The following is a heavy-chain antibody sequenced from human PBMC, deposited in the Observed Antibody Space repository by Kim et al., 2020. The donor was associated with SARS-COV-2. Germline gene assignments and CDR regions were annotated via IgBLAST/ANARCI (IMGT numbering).Heavy chain of an antibody. Sequence: SETLSLTCAVYGGSFSGYYWSWIRQPPGTGLGWIGEINHSGSTNYNPSLKSRVTISVDTSKNQFSLKLSSVTAADTAVYYCARVAAGTTIFGVGKDRGIDYWGQGTLGTVSS. CDR1: GGSFSGYY. V-gene: IGHV4-34*01. J-gene: IGHJ4*02. CDR3: ARVAAGTTIFGVGKDRGIDY. D-gene: IGHD3-3*01. CDR2: INHSGST.